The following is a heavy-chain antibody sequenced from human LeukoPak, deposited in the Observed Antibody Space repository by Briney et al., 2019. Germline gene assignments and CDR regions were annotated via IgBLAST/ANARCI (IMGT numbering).Heavy chain of an antibody. Sequence: ASVKVSCKASGYTFTNYYLHWVRQAPGQGLEWMGMINPSGGSTTYARNFQGRVTMTRDKSTSTVYMELSSLRSDDTAVYYCARADQGMMGARLGYWGQGTLVTVSS. V-gene: IGHV1-46*01. D-gene: IGHD1-26*01. J-gene: IGHJ4*02. CDR1: GYTFTNYY. CDR3: ARADQGMMGARLGY. CDR2: INPSGGST.